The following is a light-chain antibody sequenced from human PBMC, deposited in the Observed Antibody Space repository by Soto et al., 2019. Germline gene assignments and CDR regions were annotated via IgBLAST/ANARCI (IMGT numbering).Light chain of an antibody. CDR3: SSYTSSSTPYV. Sequence: SALTQPASVSGSPGQSIPISCTGTSSDVGVYNYVSWYQQHPGKVPKLMIYDVSNRPSGVSNRFSGSKSGNTASLTISGLQAEDEADYYCSSYTSSSTPYVFGTGTKLTVL. V-gene: IGLV2-14*01. CDR1: SSDVGVYNY. CDR2: DVS. J-gene: IGLJ1*01.